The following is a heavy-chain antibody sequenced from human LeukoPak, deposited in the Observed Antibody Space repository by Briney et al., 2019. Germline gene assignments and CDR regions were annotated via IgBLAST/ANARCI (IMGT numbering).Heavy chain of an antibody. CDR1: GYTFTSYD. Sequence: ASVKVSCKASGYTFTSYDINWVRQATGQGLEWMGWMNPNSGNTGYAQKFQGRVAMTRSTSISTAYMELSSLRSEDTAVYYCARASTLEPRIVGASGAFDIWGQGTMVTVSS. D-gene: IGHD1-26*01. CDR2: MNPNSGNT. CDR3: ARASTLEPRIVGASGAFDI. V-gene: IGHV1-8*01. J-gene: IGHJ3*02.